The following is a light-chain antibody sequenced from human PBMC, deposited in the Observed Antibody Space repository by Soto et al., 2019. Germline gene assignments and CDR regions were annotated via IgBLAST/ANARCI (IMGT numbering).Light chain of an antibody. V-gene: IGKV1-39*01. Sequence: DFQMTQSPSSLSASIGDRVTITCRASRTINTYLNWYQQRSGKAPNLLIYAASNLQSGVPSRFSGSGSGTDFTLTISNLQPEDFATYYCQQTYSRLPITVGQGTRLESK. CDR1: RTINTY. J-gene: IGKJ5*01. CDR3: QQTYSRLPIT. CDR2: AAS.